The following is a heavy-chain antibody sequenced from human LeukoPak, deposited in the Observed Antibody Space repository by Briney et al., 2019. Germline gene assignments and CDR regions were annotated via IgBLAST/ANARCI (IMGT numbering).Heavy chain of an antibody. CDR2: INPSGGST. J-gene: IGHJ4*02. CDR1: GYTFTSYY. D-gene: IGHD1-26*01. Sequence: GASVKVSCKASGYTFTSYYMHWVRQAPGQGLEWMGIINPSGGSTSYAQKFQGRVTMTRDMSTSTVYMELSSLRSEDTAVYYCARVLKGRKYFDYWGQGTLVTVSS. CDR3: ARVLKGRKYFDY. V-gene: IGHV1-46*01.